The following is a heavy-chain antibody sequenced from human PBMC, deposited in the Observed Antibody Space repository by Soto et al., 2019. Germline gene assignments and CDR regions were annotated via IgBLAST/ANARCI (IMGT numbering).Heavy chain of an antibody. CDR3: AREGILGLFDAYDL. D-gene: IGHD3-10*01. J-gene: IGHJ3*01. V-gene: IGHV1-18*04. Sequence: GASVKVSCKASVFTSSGISWVRQAPGQRLEWMGWISTHNGNTIYAQKFQGRVIMTMDTSTTTAYMELRSLRPDDTAVYLCAREGILGLFDAYDLWGQGTMVTVSS. CDR1: VFTSSG. CDR2: ISTHNGNT.